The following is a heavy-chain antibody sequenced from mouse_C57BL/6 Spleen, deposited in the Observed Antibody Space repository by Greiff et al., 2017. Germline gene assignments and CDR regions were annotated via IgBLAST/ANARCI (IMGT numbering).Heavy chain of an antibody. Sequence: QVQLQQPGAELVMPGASVKLSCKASGYTFTSYWMHWVKQRPGQGLEWIGEIDPSDSYTNYNQKFKGKSTLSVDKSSSTAYMQLSSLTSEDSAFYYCARRSGGDAMDYWGQGTSVTVSS. CDR3: ARRSGGDAMDY. D-gene: IGHD1-1*02. CDR1: GYTFTSYW. V-gene: IGHV1-69*01. J-gene: IGHJ4*01. CDR2: IDPSDSYT.